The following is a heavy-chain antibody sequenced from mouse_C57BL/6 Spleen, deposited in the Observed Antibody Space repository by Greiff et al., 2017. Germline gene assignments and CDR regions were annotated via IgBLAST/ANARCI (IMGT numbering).Heavy chain of an antibody. Sequence: VKLQQPGAELVMPGASVKLSCKASGYTFASYWMHWVKQRPGQGLEWIGEIDPSDSYTNYNQKFKGKSTLTVDKSSSTAYMQLSSLTSEDSAVYYCARFGVYYFDYWGQGTTLTVSS. D-gene: IGHD1-1*01. CDR2: IDPSDSYT. CDR1: GYTFASYW. V-gene: IGHV1-69*01. J-gene: IGHJ2*01. CDR3: ARFGVYYFDY.